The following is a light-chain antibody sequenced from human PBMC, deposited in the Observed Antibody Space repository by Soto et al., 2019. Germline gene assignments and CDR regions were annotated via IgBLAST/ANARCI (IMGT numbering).Light chain of an antibody. J-gene: IGKJ1*01. CDR3: QQCNTYST. Sequence: DIHLTQSPSILSASVGDRVTITCRASQSIGTWLAWYQQKPGKAPNLLIFETSNLESGVPSRFSGSGSGTEFTLTISSLQPDDFATYCCQQCNTYSTFGQGTKVETK. CDR2: ETS. V-gene: IGKV1-5*03. CDR1: QSIGTW.